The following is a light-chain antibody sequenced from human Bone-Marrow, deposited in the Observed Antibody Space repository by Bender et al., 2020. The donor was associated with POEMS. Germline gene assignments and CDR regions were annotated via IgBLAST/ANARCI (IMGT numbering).Light chain of an antibody. V-gene: IGLV2-23*02. J-gene: IGLJ1*01. CDR2: EVS. CDR3: SSYTGNRNV. Sequence: QSALTQPASVSGSPGQSITISCTGSTSDVGTYKSVSWYQHHPGKAPKVVIYEVSKRPLGVSNRFSGSKSGNTASLTISGLQAEDEANYHCSSYTGNRNVFGTGTKVTVL. CDR1: TSDVGTYKS.